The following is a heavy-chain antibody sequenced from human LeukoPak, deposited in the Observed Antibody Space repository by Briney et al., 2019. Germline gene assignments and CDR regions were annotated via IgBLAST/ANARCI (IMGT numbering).Heavy chain of an antibody. D-gene: IGHD3-22*01. V-gene: IGHV4-34*01. CDR1: GGSFSGYY. Sequence: SETLSLTCAVYGGSFSGYYWSWIRQPPGKGLEWIGEINHSGSTNYNPSLKSRVTISVDTSKNQFSLKLSSVTAADTAVYYCASPLVVSRSGYYGMDVWGQGTTVTVSS. CDR2: INHSGST. J-gene: IGHJ6*02. CDR3: ASPLVVSRSGYYGMDV.